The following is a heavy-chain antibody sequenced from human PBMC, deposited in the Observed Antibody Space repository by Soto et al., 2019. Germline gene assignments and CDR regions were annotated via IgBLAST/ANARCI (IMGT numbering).Heavy chain of an antibody. J-gene: IGHJ5*02. CDR1: GGSISSGGYY. V-gene: IGHV4-31*03. CDR2: IYYSGST. D-gene: IGHD4-4*01. CDR3: ARAGFYSNYPNWIDP. Sequence: SETLSLACTVSGGSISSGGYYWSWIRQHPGKGLEWIGYIYYSGSTYYNPSLKSRVTISVDTSKNQFSLKLSSVTAADTAVYYCARAGFYSNYPNWIDPWGQGTLVTVSS.